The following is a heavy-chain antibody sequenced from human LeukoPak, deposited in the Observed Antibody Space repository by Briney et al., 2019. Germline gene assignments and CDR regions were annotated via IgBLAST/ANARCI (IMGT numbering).Heavy chain of an antibody. Sequence: GGSLRLSCRASGFIFNTFALNWVRQAPGQGLEWVAVISAGGDRTNYADSVTGRFTIYRDTSTKTLFLRMNNLRVDDTAVYYCAKEWYYYDSSESSHFETWGQGTRLTVSS. CDR1: GFIFNTFA. CDR3: AKEWYYYDSSESSHFET. V-gene: IGHV3-23*01. D-gene: IGHD3-22*01. CDR2: ISAGGDRT. J-gene: IGHJ4*02.